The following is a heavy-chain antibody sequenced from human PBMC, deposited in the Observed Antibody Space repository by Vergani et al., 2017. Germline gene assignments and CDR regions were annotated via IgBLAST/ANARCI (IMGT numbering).Heavy chain of an antibody. Sequence: VQLVESGGGVVQPGRSLRLSCAASGFRFSSYGMNWVRQAPGKGLEWVAVISYDGSNKYYADSVKGRFTISRDNSKNTLYLQMNSLRAEDTAVYYCARDHSAMVTGGEANFDYWGQGTLVTVSS. D-gene: IGHD5-18*01. CDR2: ISYDGSNK. CDR3: ARDHSAMVTGGEANFDY. J-gene: IGHJ4*02. CDR1: GFRFSSYG. V-gene: IGHV3-30*19.